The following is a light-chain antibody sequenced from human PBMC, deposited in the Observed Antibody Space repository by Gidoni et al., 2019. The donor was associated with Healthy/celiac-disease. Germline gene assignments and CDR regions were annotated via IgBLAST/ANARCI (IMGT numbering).Light chain of an antibody. J-gene: IGKJ3*01. V-gene: IGKV1-13*02. Sequence: AIQLTQSPSSLTASVGDRVTITCRASQGISSALAWYQQKPGKGPKLLIYDASSLESGVPSRFSGSGSGTDFTLTISSLQPEDFATYYCQQFNSYPFTFGPGTKVDIK. CDR3: QQFNSYPFT. CDR2: DAS. CDR1: QGISSA.